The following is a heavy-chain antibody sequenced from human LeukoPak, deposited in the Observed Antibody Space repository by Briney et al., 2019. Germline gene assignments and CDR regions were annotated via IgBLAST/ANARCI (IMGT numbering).Heavy chain of an antibody. CDR3: ARDWDGRGVGDF. Sequence: ASVKVSCKASGYTFTSYDINWVRQAPGQGLEWMGWISAYNGDTKYAQKFQGRVTMTTDTSTTTAYMELKSLRSDDTAVYYCARDWDGRGVGDFWGQGTLVTVSS. J-gene: IGHJ4*02. V-gene: IGHV1-18*01. D-gene: IGHD3-10*02. CDR1: GYTFTSYD. CDR2: ISAYNGDT.